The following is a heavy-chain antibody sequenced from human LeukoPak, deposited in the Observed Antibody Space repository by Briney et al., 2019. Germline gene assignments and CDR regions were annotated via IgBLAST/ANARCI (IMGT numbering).Heavy chain of an antibody. D-gene: IGHD2-2*02. V-gene: IGHV3-23*01. CDR2: ISGSGGST. CDR3: ARSPIVVVPAAISWYFDL. CDR1: GFTFSSYA. Sequence: GGSLRLSCAASGFTFSSYAMSWVRQAPGKGLEWVSAISGSGGSTYYADSVKGRFTISRDNSKNTLYLQMNSLRAEDTAVCYCARSPIVVVPAAISWYFDLWGRGTLVTVSS. J-gene: IGHJ2*01.